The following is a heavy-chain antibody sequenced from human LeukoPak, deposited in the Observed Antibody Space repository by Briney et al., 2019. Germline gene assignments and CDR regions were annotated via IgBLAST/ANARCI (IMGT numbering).Heavy chain of an antibody. CDR1: GGSFSGYY. CDR3: ARVGLRYYGSGRGPFDY. CDR2: INHSGST. V-gene: IGHV4-34*01. Sequence: SETLSLTCAVYGGSFSGYYWSWIRQPPGKGLEWIGEINHSGSTNYNPSLKSRVTISVDTSKNQFSLKLSSVTVADTAVYYCARVGLRYYGSGRGPFDYWGQGTLVTVST. D-gene: IGHD3-10*01. J-gene: IGHJ4*02.